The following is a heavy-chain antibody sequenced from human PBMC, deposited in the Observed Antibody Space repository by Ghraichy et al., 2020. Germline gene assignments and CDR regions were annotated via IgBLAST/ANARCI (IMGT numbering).Heavy chain of an antibody. Sequence: SQTLSLTCAVSGGSFSSSSYYWGWIRQPPGKGLAWIGSISYSGSTYYNPSLKSRVTISVDTSKNQFSLKLSSVTAADTAVYYCAREVGEYYYGSGRTFDYWGQGTLVTVSS. D-gene: IGHD3-10*01. CDR2: ISYSGST. V-gene: IGHV4-39*02. CDR1: GGSFSSSSYY. J-gene: IGHJ4*02. CDR3: AREVGEYYYGSGRTFDY.